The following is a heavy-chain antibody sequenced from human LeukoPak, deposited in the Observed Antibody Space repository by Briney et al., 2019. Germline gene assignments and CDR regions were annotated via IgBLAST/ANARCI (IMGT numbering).Heavy chain of an antibody. CDR3: ATEESGYCSGGSCYKAYYFDY. CDR2: MNPNSGNT. J-gene: IGHJ4*02. V-gene: IGHV1-8*02. CDR1: GYTFTSYG. Sequence: ASVKVSCKASGYTFTSYGISWVRQATGQGLEWMGWMNPNSGNTGYAQKFQGRVTMTRNTSISTAYMELSSLRSEDTAVYYCATEESGYCSGGSCYKAYYFDYWGQGTLVTVSS. D-gene: IGHD2-15*01.